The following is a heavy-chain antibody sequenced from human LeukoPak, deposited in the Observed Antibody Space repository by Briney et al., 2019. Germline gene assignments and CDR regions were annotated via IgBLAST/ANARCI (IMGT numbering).Heavy chain of an antibody. Sequence: ASVKVPCKASGYTLTDYYLHWVRQAPGQGLEWMGWINPKSGDTKFAQTFQGRVTMTRDTSISTAYMELSSLTSDDTAIYYCARGRVAGPTSDGPLFDYWGQGTLVTVSS. CDR3: ARGRVAGPTSDGPLFDY. J-gene: IGHJ4*02. V-gene: IGHV1-2*02. D-gene: IGHD1-26*01. CDR1: GYTLTDYY. CDR2: INPKSGDT.